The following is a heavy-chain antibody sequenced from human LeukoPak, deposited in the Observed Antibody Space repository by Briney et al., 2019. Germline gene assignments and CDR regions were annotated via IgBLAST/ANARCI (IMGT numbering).Heavy chain of an antibody. CDR3: ARDDGLWAMDV. CDR1: GYTFTSYD. CDR2: INPNSGGT. Sequence: ASVKVSCKASGYTFTSYDINWVRQATGQGLEWMGWINPNSGGTNYAQKFQGRVTMTRDTSISTAYMELSRLRSDDTAVYYCARDDGLWAMDVWGKGTTVTVSS. J-gene: IGHJ6*04. D-gene: IGHD5-24*01. V-gene: IGHV1-2*02.